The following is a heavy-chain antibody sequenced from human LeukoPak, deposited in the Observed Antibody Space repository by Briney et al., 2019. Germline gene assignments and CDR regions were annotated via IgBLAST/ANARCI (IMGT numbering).Heavy chain of an antibody. CDR1: GFTFSTYW. CDR3: ARDLDWLLFDY. D-gene: IGHD3-9*01. J-gene: IGHJ4*02. CDR2: VSPEGSRT. Sequence: GGSLRPSCAASGFTFSTYWMHWVRRAPGKGLVWVARVSPEGSRTTYADSVKGRFTISRDNDRNTLYLQMNSLRVEDTAVYYCARDLDWLLFDYWGQGTLATVSS. V-gene: IGHV3-74*03.